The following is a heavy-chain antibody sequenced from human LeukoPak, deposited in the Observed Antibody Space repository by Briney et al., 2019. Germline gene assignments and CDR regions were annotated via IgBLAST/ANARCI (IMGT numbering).Heavy chain of an antibody. CDR1: GGSISSYY. CDR3: ARAGGYGLIDY. J-gene: IGHJ4*02. D-gene: IGHD5-18*01. V-gene: IGHV4-59*12. CDR2: IYHSGTTYSGST. Sequence: SETLSLTCTVSGGSISSYYWTWIRQPPGKGLEWIGSIYHSGTTYSGSTYYNPSLKSRVTISLDTSKNQFSLKVGSMTAADTAVYYCARAGGYGLIDYWGQGTMVTVSS.